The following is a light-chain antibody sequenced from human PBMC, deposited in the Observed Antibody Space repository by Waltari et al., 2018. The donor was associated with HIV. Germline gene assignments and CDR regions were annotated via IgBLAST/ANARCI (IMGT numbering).Light chain of an antibody. V-gene: IGLV2-14*01. CDR1: NSDIGGYNY. CDR2: DVP. Sequence: QSALTQPASVSGYPGRSITISCTGTNSDIGGYNYVSWYQQHPGRAPKLILYDVPTRPSGLSARFPGSKSSTTASLTISGLLAEDEADYHCSSYASNTYFVFGGGTKLTVL. CDR3: SSYASNTYFV. J-gene: IGLJ2*01.